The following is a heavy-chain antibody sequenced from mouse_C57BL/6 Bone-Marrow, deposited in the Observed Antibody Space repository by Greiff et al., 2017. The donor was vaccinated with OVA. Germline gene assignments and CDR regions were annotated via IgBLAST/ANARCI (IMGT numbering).Heavy chain of an antibody. CDR3: ARSHCYGRAWIAY. D-gene: IGHD1-1*01. V-gene: IGHV7-3*01. J-gene: IGHJ3*01. CDR2: IRNKANGYTT. Sequence: EVKLVESGGGLVQPGGSLSLSCAASGFTFTDYYMSWVRQPPGKALEWLGFIRNKANGYTTEYSASVKGRFTISRVNSQSILYLQMNALRAEDSATYYCARSHCYGRAWIAYWGQGTLVTVSA. CDR1: GFTFTDYY.